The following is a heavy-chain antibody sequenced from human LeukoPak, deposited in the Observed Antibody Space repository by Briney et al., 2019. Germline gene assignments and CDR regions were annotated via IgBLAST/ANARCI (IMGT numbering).Heavy chain of an antibody. J-gene: IGHJ4*02. D-gene: IGHD5-18*01. CDR3: ERRGVDTAQRAH. V-gene: IGHV1-69*04. CDR2: IIPILGIA. Sequence: SSVKVSCKGSGGTFSSYAISGVRQAPGQGLEWVGSIIPILGIANYAQKFQGRVTITADKSTSTAYMELSSLRSEDTAVYYCERRGVDTAQRAHWGQGTLVTVSS. CDR1: GGTFSSYA.